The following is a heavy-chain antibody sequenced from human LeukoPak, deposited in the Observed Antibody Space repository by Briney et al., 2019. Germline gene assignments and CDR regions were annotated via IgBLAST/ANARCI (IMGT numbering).Heavy chain of an antibody. D-gene: IGHD3-3*01. CDR3: ARGYDFWSGYYTGLDY. V-gene: IGHV1-46*01. CDR1: GYTFTSYY. CDR2: INPSGGST. Sequence: ASVKVTCKASGYTFTSYYMHWVRQAPGQGLEWMGIINPSGGSTSYAQKFQGRVTMTRDTSTSTVYMELSSLRSEDTAVYYCARGYDFWSGYYTGLDYWGQGTLVTVSS. J-gene: IGHJ4*02.